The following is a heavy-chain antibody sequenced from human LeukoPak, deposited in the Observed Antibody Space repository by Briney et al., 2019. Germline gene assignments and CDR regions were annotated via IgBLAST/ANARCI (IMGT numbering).Heavy chain of an antibody. Sequence: SETLSLTCTVSGGSISSGSYYWSWIRQPAGKGLEWIGRIYTSGSTNYNPSLKSRVTMSVDTSKNQFSLKLSSVTAADTAVYYCARANIPLYYFDYWGQGTLVTVSS. CDR3: ARANIPLYYFDY. D-gene: IGHD2-2*02. J-gene: IGHJ4*02. V-gene: IGHV4-61*02. CDR2: IYTSGST. CDR1: GGSISSGSYY.